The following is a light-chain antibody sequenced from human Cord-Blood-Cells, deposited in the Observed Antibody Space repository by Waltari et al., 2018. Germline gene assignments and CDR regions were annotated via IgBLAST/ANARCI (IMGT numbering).Light chain of an antibody. CDR3: QSYDSSLSGFYV. CDR1: SSNIGAGYD. Sequence: QSVLTQPPSVSGAPGQRVTISCTGSSSNIGAGYDVHWYQQLPGTAPKLLIYGTSNRPSGVPDLFSGSKSCTSASLAITGLQAEDEADYYCQSYDSSLSGFYVFGTGTKVTVL. V-gene: IGLV1-40*01. J-gene: IGLJ1*01. CDR2: GTS.